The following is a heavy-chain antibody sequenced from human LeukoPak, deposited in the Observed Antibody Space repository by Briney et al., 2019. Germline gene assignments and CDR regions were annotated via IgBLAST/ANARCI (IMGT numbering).Heavy chain of an antibody. Sequence: GRSLRLSCAASGFTFDDYAMRWVRQAPGKGLEWVSGISWNSGSIGYADSVKGRFTISRDNAKNSLYLQMNSLRAEDTAVYYCARDPRKGPGRFDAFDIWGQGTMVTVSS. CDR2: ISWNSGSI. V-gene: IGHV3-9*01. D-gene: IGHD3-10*01. CDR1: GFTFDDYA. J-gene: IGHJ3*02. CDR3: ARDPRKGPGRFDAFDI.